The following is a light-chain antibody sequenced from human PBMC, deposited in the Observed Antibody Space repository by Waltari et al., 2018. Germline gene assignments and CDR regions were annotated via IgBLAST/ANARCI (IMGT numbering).Light chain of an antibody. CDR1: SSDVGAYKY. CDR2: DVT. Sequence: QSALTQPRSVSGSPGQSVTISCTGTSSDVGAYKYVSWYQHHPGKAPKLILFDVTKRASGVPVRFSGSKSGDTASLTISGLEASDESDYFCCSYAGDSSYVFGTGTTVSVL. CDR3: CSYAGDSSYV. J-gene: IGLJ1*01. V-gene: IGLV2-11*01.